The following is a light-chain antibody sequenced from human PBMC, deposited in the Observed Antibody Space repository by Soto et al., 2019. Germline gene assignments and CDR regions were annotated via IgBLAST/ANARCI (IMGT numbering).Light chain of an antibody. CDR1: QSVRSNY. CDR3: QQYGCSPYT. Sequence: EIVLTQSPGTLPLSPGERATLSCRASQSVRSNYLAWYQQKPGQAPRLLIYGASSRATGIPDRFSGTGSGTDFTLTISRLEPEDVAVYYCQQYGCSPYTFGQGTKLEIK. V-gene: IGKV3-20*01. CDR2: GAS. J-gene: IGKJ2*01.